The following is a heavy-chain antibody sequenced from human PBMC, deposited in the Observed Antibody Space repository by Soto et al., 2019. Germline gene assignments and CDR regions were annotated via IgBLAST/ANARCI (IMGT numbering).Heavy chain of an antibody. CDR2: ISASNGNT. J-gene: IGHJ4*02. D-gene: IGHD3-10*01. CDR1: GYTFTNYG. V-gene: IGHV1-18*01. CDR3: ARDVPPSTMVRGVVAGTSIDY. Sequence: ASVKVSCKASGYTFTNYGISWVRQATGQGLEWMGWISASNGNTNYAQKLQGRVNMTTDTSTSTAYMELRSMRSDDTAVYYCARDVPPSTMVRGVVAGTSIDYWGQGTLVTVS.